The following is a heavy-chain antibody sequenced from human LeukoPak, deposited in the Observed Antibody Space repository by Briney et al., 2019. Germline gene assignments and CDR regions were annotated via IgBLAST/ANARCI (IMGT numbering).Heavy chain of an antibody. CDR3: ARGITVVRGVIKGGMDV. CDR1: GGTFSTYYA. J-gene: IGHJ6*02. D-gene: IGHD3-10*01. V-gene: IGHV1-69*04. Sequence: ASVKVSCKASGGTFSTYYAISWVRQAPGQGLEWMGRIIPIVGTANYAQKFQGRVTITADKSTATVYMELSNQRSGDTAVYYCARGITVVRGVIKGGMDVWGQGTTVTVSS. CDR2: IIPIVGTA.